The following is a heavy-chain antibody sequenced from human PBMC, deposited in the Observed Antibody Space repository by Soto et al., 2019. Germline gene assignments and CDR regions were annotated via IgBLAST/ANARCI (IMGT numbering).Heavy chain of an antibody. CDR3: ARAEQWLAIDY. CDR2: IWYDGSNK. D-gene: IGHD6-19*01. V-gene: IGHV3-33*01. Sequence: LRLSCTASGFTFSSYGMHWVRQAPGKGLEWVALIWYDGSNKYYADSVKGRFTISRDNSKNTLYLQMSSLRAEDTATYYCARAEQWLAIDYWGQGTLVTVSS. J-gene: IGHJ4*02. CDR1: GFTFSSYG.